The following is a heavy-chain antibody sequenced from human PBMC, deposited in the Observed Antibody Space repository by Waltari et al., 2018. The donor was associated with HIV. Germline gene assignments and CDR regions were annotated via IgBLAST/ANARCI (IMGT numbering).Heavy chain of an antibody. D-gene: IGHD5-12*01. J-gene: IGHJ4*02. V-gene: IGHV4-39*01. Sequence: QLQMEESGPGLVKPSETLSLTCTVSGGSISSENYHWGWIRQPPGKGLEWIWTSYYGGCTGYDPALKSRGATTVDTAKNQFSVKLSSVTAADTAVYYCARLGGNSGYILDYWGQGTLVTVSS. CDR2: SYYGGCT. CDR1: GGSISSENYH. CDR3: ARLGGNSGYILDY.